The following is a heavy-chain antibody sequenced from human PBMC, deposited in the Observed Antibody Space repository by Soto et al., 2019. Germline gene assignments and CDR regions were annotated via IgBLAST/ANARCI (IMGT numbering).Heavy chain of an antibody. V-gene: IGHV1-18*01. D-gene: IGHD6-19*01. CDR1: GYTFTKYA. CDR3: AREGAGLYYYYYCMDV. Sequence: QVQLVQSGAEVKTPGASVKVSCKASGYTFTKYAISWMRQAPGQGLEWIGWISVYNGNTKYAENLQGRVTVTTDTSTTTVYMELRSLRSDDTAVYYCAREGAGLYYYYYCMDVWGQGTTVTVPS. J-gene: IGHJ6*02. CDR2: ISVYNGNT.